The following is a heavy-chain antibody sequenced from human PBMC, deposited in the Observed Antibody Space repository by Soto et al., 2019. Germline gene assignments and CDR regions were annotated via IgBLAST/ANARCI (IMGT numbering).Heavy chain of an antibody. D-gene: IGHD3-10*01. CDR3: ARDFSHGSGSYQYNWFDP. V-gene: IGHV4-31*03. CDR2: IYYSGST. Sequence: PSETLSLTCTVSGGSISSGGYYWSWIRQHPWKGLEWIGYIYYSGSTYYNPSLKSRVTISVDTSKNQFSLKLSSVTAADTAVYYCARDFSHGSGSYQYNWFDPWGQGTLVTVS. CDR1: GGSISSGGYY. J-gene: IGHJ5*02.